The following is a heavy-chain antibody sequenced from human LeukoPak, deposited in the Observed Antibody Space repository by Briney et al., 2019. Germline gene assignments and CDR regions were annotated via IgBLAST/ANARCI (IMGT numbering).Heavy chain of an antibody. CDR2: IGTRSRHI. D-gene: IGHD4/OR15-4a*01. Sequence: GGSLRLSCAVSGFSLTDYSMNWIRQAPGKGLEWVSSIGTRSRHIYYAESVKGRSTISRDNATNSVYLQMNSLGVEDTGVYYCAPRGAHGYWGQGTLVTVSS. CDR1: GFSLTDYS. V-gene: IGHV3-21*01. CDR3: APRGAHGY. J-gene: IGHJ4*02.